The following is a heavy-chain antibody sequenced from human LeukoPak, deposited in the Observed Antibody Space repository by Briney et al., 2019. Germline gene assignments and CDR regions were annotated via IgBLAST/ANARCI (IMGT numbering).Heavy chain of an antibody. CDR2: ITSSGSST. CDR3: TRERRGTYYAFES. CDR1: GFTFSDYY. V-gene: IGHV3-11*01. D-gene: IGHD3-16*01. Sequence: GRSPRLSCAASGFTFSDYYMSWIRQAPGKGLEWISYITSSGSSTNYADSVKGRFTISRDNAKNSVVLQMNSLRAEDTAVYYCTRERRGTYYAFESWGQGTLVTVSS. J-gene: IGHJ4*02.